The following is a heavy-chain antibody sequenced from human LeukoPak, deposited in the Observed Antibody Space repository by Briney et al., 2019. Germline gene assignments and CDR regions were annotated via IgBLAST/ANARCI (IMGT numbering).Heavy chain of an antibody. CDR2: IGTAGDT. J-gene: IGHJ6*03. CDR1: GFTFSSYD. V-gene: IGHV3-13*01. Sequence: GGSLRLSCAASGFTFSSYDMHWVRQATGKGLEWVSAIGTAGDTYYPGSVKGRFTISRENAKNSLYLQMNSLRAGDTAVYYCARADRGYSYGTNYYYYMDVWGKGTTVTISS. CDR3: ARADRGYSYGTNYYYYMDV. D-gene: IGHD5-18*01.